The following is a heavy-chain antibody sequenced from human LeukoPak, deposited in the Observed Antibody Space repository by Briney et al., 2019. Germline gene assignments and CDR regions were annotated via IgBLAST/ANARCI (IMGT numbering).Heavy chain of an antibody. J-gene: IGHJ4*01. CDR2: ISSSGDAT. CDR3: AKDPRAMGRYFFDD. D-gene: IGHD3-16*01. Sequence: GGSLRLSCVGSGFTFNAYAMSWLRQRPGMGPEWVSMISSSGDATDYAESVKGRLSISRDNANKTLYLQINTPIADDTAIYYCAKDPRAMGRYFFDDWGQGSLVTVSS. V-gene: IGHV3-23*01. CDR1: GFTFNAYA.